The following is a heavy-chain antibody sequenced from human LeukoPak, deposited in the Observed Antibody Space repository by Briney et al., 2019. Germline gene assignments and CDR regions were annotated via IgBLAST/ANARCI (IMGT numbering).Heavy chain of an antibody. CDR1: GGSISSYY. D-gene: IGHD6-13*01. J-gene: IGHJ6*02. CDR3: ARVGGSSSWTDNYYYGMDV. Sequence: SETLSLTCTVSGGSISSYYWSWIRQPAGKGLEWIGRIYTSGSTNYNPSLKSRVTMSVDTSKNQFSLKLSSVTAADTAVYYCARVGGSSSWTDNYYYGMDVWGQGTTVTVSS. CDR2: IYTSGST. V-gene: IGHV4-4*07.